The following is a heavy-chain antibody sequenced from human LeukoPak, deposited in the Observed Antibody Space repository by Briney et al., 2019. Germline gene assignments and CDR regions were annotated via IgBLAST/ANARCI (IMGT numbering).Heavy chain of an antibody. CDR3: AGGSSSWLFDY. CDR2: IYFSGTT. V-gene: IGHV4-31*03. J-gene: IGHJ4*02. CDR1: GGSISSGGYY. D-gene: IGHD6-13*01. Sequence: SETLSLTCTVSGGSISSGGYYWSWIRQHPGKGLEWIGYIYFSGTTYYNPSLDSRVTISIDTSENQFSLKLSSVTAADTAVYYCAGGSSSWLFDYWGQGTLVTVSS.